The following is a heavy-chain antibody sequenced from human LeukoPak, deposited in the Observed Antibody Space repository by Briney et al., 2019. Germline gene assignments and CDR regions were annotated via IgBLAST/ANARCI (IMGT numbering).Heavy chain of an antibody. CDR2: IGIGGGNT. D-gene: IGHD4-23*01. Sequence: TSVKVSCKTSGFTFSRSAVQWVRQARGQGLEWIGWIGIGGGNTNYAQRFQDRVTITRDMSTRTAYMELSSLRSEDTAVYYCAAEIYGGNSDCCTFDFWGPGTPVTVSS. J-gene: IGHJ3*01. CDR1: GFTFSRSA. CDR3: AAEIYGGNSDCCTFDF. V-gene: IGHV1-58*01.